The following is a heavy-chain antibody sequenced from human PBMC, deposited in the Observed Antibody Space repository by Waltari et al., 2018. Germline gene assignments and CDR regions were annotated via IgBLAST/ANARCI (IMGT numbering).Heavy chain of an antibody. Sequence: QVRLQESGPGVVKPSETLSLTCAVSYYSISASYYWGWIRRPRGKGLEWIGNVDYRGTTQYSAALKSRVSISIDASKNQFSLNMSSVTAADTAVYYCARLAHPGFCKGDMCNGWVLSWGQGTLVTVSS. J-gene: IGHJ5*02. CDR2: VDYRGTT. CDR3: ARLAHPGFCKGDMCNGWVLS. V-gene: IGHV4-38-2*01. CDR1: YYSISASYY. D-gene: IGHD2-15*01.